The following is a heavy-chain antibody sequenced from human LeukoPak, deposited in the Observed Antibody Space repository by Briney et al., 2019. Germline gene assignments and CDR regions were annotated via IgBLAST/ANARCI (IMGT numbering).Heavy chain of an antibody. CDR1: GDSIRSYH. J-gene: IGHJ5*01. D-gene: IGHD5-18*01. V-gene: IGHV4-59*08. CDR3: ARHSQSYGPYNWFDS. CDR2: IFHSGSP. Sequence: SETLSLTCNVTGDSIRSYHWSWIRQPPGKGLEWMGYIFHSGSPHYHPSPKSRLTIGLDTSKNQISLKLGSVTAADTAMYYCARHSQSYGPYNWFDSWGQGTLVTFSS.